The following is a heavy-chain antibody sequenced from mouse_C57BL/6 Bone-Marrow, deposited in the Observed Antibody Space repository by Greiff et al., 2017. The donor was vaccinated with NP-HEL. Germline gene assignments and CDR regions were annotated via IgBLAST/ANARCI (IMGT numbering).Heavy chain of an antibody. Sequence: EVKLQESGAELVRPGSSVKMSCKTSGYTFTSYGINWVKQRPGQGLEWIGYIYIGNGYTEYNEKFKGKATLTSDTSSSTAYMQLSSLTSEDSAIYFCASGRTTVVPNYFDYWGQGTTLTVSS. CDR2: IYIGNGYT. CDR1: GYTFTSYG. V-gene: IGHV1-58*01. J-gene: IGHJ2*01. CDR3: ASGRTTVVPNYFDY. D-gene: IGHD1-1*01.